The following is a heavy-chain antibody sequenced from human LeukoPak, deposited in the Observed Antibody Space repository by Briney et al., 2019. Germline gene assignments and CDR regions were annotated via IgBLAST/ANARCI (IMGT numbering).Heavy chain of an antibody. V-gene: IGHV4-59*01. D-gene: IGHD1-1*01. CDR2: IYYSGST. Sequence: SETLSLTCTVSGGSISSYHWSWIRPPPGKGLEWIEYIYYSGSTNYNPSLKSRVTISVDTSKNQFSLKLSSVTAADTAVYYYARHSHWNDGWFDPWGQGTLVTVSS. CDR3: ARHSHWNDGWFDP. CDR1: GGSISSYH. J-gene: IGHJ5*02.